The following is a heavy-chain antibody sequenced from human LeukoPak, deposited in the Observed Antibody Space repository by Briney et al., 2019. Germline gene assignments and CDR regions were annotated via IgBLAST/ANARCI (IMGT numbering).Heavy chain of an antibody. Sequence: GASVKVSCKASGYTFTSYDINWVRQATGQGLEWMGWMNPNSGNTGYAQKFQGRVTITRNTSISTAYMELSSLRSEDTAVYYCARLGAYSSSWYYCYYMDVWGKGTTVTVSS. V-gene: IGHV1-8*01. CDR3: ARLGAYSSSWYYCYYMDV. J-gene: IGHJ6*03. CDR1: GYTFTSYD. CDR2: MNPNSGNT. D-gene: IGHD6-13*01.